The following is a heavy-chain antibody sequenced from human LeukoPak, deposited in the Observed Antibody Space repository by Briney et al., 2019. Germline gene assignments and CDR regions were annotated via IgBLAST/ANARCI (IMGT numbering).Heavy chain of an antibody. CDR3: GRAGFDY. V-gene: IGHV5-51*01. Sequence: GESLQISCKTSGYSFTSCWIGWVRQMPGKGLEWMGIIYPSDSSTIYSPSFQGQVTISADKSITTAYLQWSSLKASDSAIYYCGRAGFDYWGQGTLVTVSS. CDR2: IYPSDSST. J-gene: IGHJ4*02. D-gene: IGHD1-14*01. CDR1: GYSFTSCW.